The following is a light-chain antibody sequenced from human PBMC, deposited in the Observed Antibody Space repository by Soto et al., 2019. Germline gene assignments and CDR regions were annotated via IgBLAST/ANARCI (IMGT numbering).Light chain of an antibody. CDR1: LRVLGITGETV. Sequence: AMTQTPLSMSVAAGPPASLSXKSSLRVLGITGETVLFWXLQKQGXSPQXXXYEXATRVSGGPDRLSGSGSAKDFTLQISRVETDDVGIYYCMQSTQLTPTFGQGTRLEIK. J-gene: IGKJ5*01. CDR3: MQSTQLTPT. CDR2: EXA. V-gene: IGKV2D-29*02.